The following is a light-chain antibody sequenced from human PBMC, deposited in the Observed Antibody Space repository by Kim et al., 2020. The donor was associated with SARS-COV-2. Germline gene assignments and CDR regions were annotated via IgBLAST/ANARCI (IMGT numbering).Light chain of an antibody. V-gene: IGKV1-12*01. CDR3: QQVNGLPPVT. Sequence: SVGDSVTITCRASQAINNYLAWYQQKPGKAPKLLIYSASTLYTGVPSRFTGFGSGTDFTLTISSLQPEDFATYYCQQVNGLPPVTFGGGTKVDIK. CDR2: SAS. J-gene: IGKJ4*01. CDR1: QAINNY.